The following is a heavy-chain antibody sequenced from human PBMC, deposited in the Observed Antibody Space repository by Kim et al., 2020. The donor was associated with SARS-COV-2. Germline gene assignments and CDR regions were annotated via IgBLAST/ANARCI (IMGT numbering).Heavy chain of an antibody. CDR3: ARGIGYYYYYMDV. Sequence: ANSVKGRITISRDNSKNTLYLQMNSLGAEDTAVYYCARGIGYYYYYMDVWGKGTTVTVSS. J-gene: IGHJ6*03. V-gene: IGHV3-30*01. D-gene: IGHD3-22*01.